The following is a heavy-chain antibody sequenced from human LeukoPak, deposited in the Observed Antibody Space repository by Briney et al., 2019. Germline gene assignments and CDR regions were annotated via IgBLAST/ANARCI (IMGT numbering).Heavy chain of an antibody. CDR1: GFTFSDYD. D-gene: IGHD3-22*01. CDR3: AKSFDDSSDPIDY. J-gene: IGHJ4*02. CDR2: ISYDGSYK. Sequence: QSGRSLRLSCAASGFTFSDYDIHWVRQAPGKGVEWVAGISYDGSYKSYAGSVKGRFTISRDNSKNTVSLQMNSLSAEDTAVYYCAKSFDDSSDPIDYWGQGTLVTVSS. V-gene: IGHV3-30*18.